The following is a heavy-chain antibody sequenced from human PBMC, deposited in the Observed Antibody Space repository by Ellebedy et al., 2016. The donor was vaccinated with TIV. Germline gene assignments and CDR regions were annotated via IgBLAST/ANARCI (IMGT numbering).Heavy chain of an antibody. CDR3: ARDSDYGGVTNHWYFNL. J-gene: IGHJ2*01. CDR1: GYTFTNFG. Sequence: ASVKVSXXASGYTFTNFGISWVRQAPRQGLEWMGWVSPYNGNTNYAQKFQARVTMTTDTSTSTAYMELRSLRSDDTALYFCARDSDYGGVTNHWYFNLWGRGTLVTVSS. D-gene: IGHD4-23*01. V-gene: IGHV1-18*01. CDR2: VSPYNGNT.